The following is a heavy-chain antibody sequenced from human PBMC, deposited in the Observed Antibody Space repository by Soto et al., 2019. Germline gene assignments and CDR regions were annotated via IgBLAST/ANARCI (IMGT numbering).Heavy chain of an antibody. Sequence: SETLSLTCSVSGASLSSGYYYWAWIRQPPGRGLECIGTIHYSGRSYHNPSLENRVTTSVDMSKNQFSLKLTSVTAADTAVYYCARLHYYDSNASYQGFFDYWGRGTLVTVSS. CDR3: ARLHYYDSNASYQGFFDY. CDR1: GASLSSGYYY. CDR2: IHYSGRS. J-gene: IGHJ4*02. V-gene: IGHV4-39*01. D-gene: IGHD3-22*01.